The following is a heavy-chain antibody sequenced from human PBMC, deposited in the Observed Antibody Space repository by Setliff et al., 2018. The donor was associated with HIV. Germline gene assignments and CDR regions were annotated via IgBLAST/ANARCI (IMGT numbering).Heavy chain of an antibody. CDR1: GFTVTNTW. Sequence: PGGSLRLSCAVSGFTVTNTWMSWARQAPGKGLEWVGHISSEAQGGAIEYVEPVKGRFTISRDDSRNTLYLQMNSLKTEDTAVYYCTTGNVGATRPPGTWYFDYWGQGTLVTVSS. V-gene: IGHV3-15*01. D-gene: IGHD1-26*01. CDR3: TTGNVGATRPPGTWYFDY. J-gene: IGHJ4*02. CDR2: ISSEAQGGAI.